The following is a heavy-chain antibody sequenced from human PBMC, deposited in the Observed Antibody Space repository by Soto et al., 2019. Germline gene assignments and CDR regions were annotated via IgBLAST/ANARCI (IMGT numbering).Heavy chain of an antibody. V-gene: IGHV1-18*01. Sequence: QVQLVQSGAEVKKPGASVKVSCKASGYTFTNYGINWVRQAPGQGLEWLGWVSAYNGESRYAQRVQARVIMTTDTSTTTAYMELRSLRSDDTAVYYCSRGTSIPASGDYCGQGTLVTVSS. D-gene: IGHD6-6*01. CDR2: VSAYNGES. CDR3: SRGTSIPASGDY. J-gene: IGHJ4*01. CDR1: GYTFTNYG.